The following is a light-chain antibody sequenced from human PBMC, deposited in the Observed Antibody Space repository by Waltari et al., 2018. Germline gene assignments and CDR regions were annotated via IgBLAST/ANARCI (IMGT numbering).Light chain of an antibody. V-gene: IGKV3-11*02. CDR1: RTVDIY. CDR2: DAS. CDR3: QQRLSWPPLT. J-gene: IGKJ4*01. Sequence: EIVLTQSPATLSLSPGERATLSCRASRTVDIYLAWYQQKPGQTPRRLIYDASNRASGVPPRFSGSGSGRDFTLTISSLEPEDFAVYYCQQRLSWPPLTFGGGTKVEIK.